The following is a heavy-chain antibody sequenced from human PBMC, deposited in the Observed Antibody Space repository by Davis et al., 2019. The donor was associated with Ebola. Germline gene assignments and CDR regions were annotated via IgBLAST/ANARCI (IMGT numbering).Heavy chain of an antibody. CDR2: IWYDGSNK. CDR3: ARDRGSGWFDY. J-gene: IGHJ4*02. Sequence: GESLKISCAASGFTFSSYGMHWVRQAPGKGLEWVAVIWYDGSNKYYADSVKGRFTISRDNSKNTLYLQMNSLRAEDTAVYYCARDRGSGWFDYWGQGTLVTVSS. V-gene: IGHV3-33*01. D-gene: IGHD6-19*01. CDR1: GFTFSSYG.